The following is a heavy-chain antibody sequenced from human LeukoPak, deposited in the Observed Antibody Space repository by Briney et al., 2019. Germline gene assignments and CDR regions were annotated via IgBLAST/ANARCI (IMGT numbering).Heavy chain of an antibody. CDR3: ASHYDTSGYHYFDF. D-gene: IGHD3-22*01. J-gene: IGHJ4*02. Sequence: GRSLRLSCAASGLTFSSYAMHWVRQAPGKGLEWVAVISHDGSNKYYADSVKGRFTISRDNSKNTLYLQMNSLRAEDTAVYYCASHYDTSGYHYFDFRGQGTLVTVSS. CDR2: ISHDGSNK. V-gene: IGHV3-30-3*01. CDR1: GLTFSSYA.